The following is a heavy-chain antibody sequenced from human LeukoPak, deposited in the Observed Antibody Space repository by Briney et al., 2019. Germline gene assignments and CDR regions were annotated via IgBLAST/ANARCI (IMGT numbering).Heavy chain of an antibody. D-gene: IGHD2-2*01. Sequence: ASVKVSCRASGYTFSAYGITWVRQAPGQGLEWMAWSSGTGYNMEYAQKFQGRVTMTTDTSTSTAYLELRSLRSDDTAVYYCAKSRCSDSTSCYYFFFFDSWGQGSLVTVSS. CDR2: SSGTGYNM. J-gene: IGHJ4*02. V-gene: IGHV1-18*01. CDR1: GYTFSAYG. CDR3: AKSRCSDSTSCYYFFFFDS.